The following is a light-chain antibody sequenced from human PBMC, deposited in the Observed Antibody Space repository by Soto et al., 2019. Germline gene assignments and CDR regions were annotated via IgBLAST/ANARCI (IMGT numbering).Light chain of an antibody. CDR3: AAWDDSLKGPV. CDR1: SSNIGSNT. V-gene: IGLV1-44*01. CDR2: GYN. J-gene: IGLJ3*02. Sequence: QSVLTQPPSASGTPGQRVTISCSGSSSNIGSNTVNWYQQLPGTAPKLLTYGYNQRPPGVPDRISGSKSGTSASLAISGLQPEDEADYFCAAWDDSLKGPVFGGGTKLTVL.